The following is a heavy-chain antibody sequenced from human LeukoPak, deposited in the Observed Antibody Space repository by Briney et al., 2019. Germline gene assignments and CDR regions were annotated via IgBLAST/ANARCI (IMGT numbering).Heavy chain of an antibody. CDR2: ISSDGSNE. J-gene: IGHJ4*02. CDR1: GFNFSGYG. CDR3: AFCGGDCYTFVDY. V-gene: IGHV3-30*03. D-gene: IGHD2-21*02. Sequence: GGSLRLACAASGFNFSGYGMHWVRQAPGKGLEWVAVISSDGSNEYYADSVKGRFTISRDNSKNTVYVQMNSLRPEDTAVYYCAFCGGDCYTFVDYWGQGTLVTVSS.